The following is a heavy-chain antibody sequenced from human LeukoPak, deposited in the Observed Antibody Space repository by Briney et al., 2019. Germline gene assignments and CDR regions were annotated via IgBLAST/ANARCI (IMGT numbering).Heavy chain of an antibody. J-gene: IGHJ5*02. CDR2: IYPGDSDT. Sequence: GESLKISCKGSGYSFSTYWIGWVRQMPGKGLEWMGIIYPGDSDTRYSPSFQGQVTISADKSISTAYLQWSSLKASDTAMYYCARGSIAAAGTSDWFDPWGQGTLVTVSS. CDR3: ARGSIAAAGTSDWFDP. V-gene: IGHV5-51*01. CDR1: GYSFSTYW. D-gene: IGHD6-13*01.